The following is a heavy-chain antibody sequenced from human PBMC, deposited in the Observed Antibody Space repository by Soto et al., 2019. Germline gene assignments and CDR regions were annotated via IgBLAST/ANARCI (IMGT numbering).Heavy chain of an antibody. CDR3: ARDDELSGAVHYYYGMDV. CDR1: GGTFSSYA. D-gene: IGHD3-16*02. Sequence: QVQLVQSGAEVKKPGSSVKVSCKASGGTFSSYAISWVRQAPGQGLEWMGGIIPIFGTANYAQKFQGRVTITADESTSTAYMELSSLRSEDTAVYYGARDDELSGAVHYYYGMDVWGQGTTVTVSS. V-gene: IGHV1-69*01. CDR2: IIPIFGTA. J-gene: IGHJ6*02.